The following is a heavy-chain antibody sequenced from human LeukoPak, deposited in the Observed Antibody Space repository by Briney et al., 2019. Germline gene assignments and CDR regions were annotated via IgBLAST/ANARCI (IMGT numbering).Heavy chain of an antibody. CDR2: IYYSGST. CDR3: ARLELASGYYYY. CDR1: GGSISSGGYS. V-gene: IGHV4-61*08. J-gene: IGHJ4*02. D-gene: IGHD3-22*01. Sequence: SETLSLTCAVSGGSISSGGYSWSWIRQPPGTGLEWIGYIYYSGSTNYNPSLKSRVTISVDTSKNQFSLKLSSVTAADTAVYYCARLELASGYYYYWGQGTLVTVSS.